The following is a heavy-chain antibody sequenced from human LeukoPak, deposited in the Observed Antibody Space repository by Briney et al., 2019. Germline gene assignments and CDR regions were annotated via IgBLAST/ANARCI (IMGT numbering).Heavy chain of an antibody. Sequence: LETLSLTCSVSGGSMSSHYWSWIRQPPGKGLEWIAYIHYSGTTNSNRSLKSRVTISLDTSNNQFSLQLCSVTAANTAVYYCALVLLGTTVVNGGLFDVWGQGTMVTVSS. CDR3: ALVLLGTTVVNGGLFDV. D-gene: IGHD4-23*01. V-gene: IGHV4-59*11. CDR1: GGSMSSHY. J-gene: IGHJ3*01. CDR2: IHYSGTT.